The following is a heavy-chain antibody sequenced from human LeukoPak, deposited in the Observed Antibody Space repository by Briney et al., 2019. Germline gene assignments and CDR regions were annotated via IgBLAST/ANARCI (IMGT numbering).Heavy chain of an antibody. J-gene: IGHJ5*02. D-gene: IGHD3-22*01. CDR1: GYTFTGYY. CDR3: ARVGTPMIVVVNWFDP. CDR2: INPNSGGT. V-gene: IGHV1-2*02. Sequence: GASVTVSCKASGYTFTGYYMHWVRPAPGQGLEWMGWINPNSGGTNYAQKFQGRVTMTRDTSISTAYMELSRLRSDDTAVYYCARVGTPMIVVVNWFDPWGQGTLVTVSS.